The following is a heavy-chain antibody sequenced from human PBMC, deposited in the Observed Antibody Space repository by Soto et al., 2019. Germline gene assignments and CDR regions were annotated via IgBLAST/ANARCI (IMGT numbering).Heavy chain of an antibody. CDR3: VRGSAANVY. J-gene: IGHJ4*02. CDR2: IYYSGTT. CDR1: GGSISTGDYY. D-gene: IGHD2-15*01. Sequence: QVHLQESGPGLVKPSQTLSLTCTVSGGSISTGDYYWSWIRQPPGKGLEWIAYIYYSGTTYYNPSLKSRVTMSVDTSKNQFSLKLSSVTATDTAVYYCVRGSAANVYWGQGTLVTVSS. V-gene: IGHV4-30-4*01.